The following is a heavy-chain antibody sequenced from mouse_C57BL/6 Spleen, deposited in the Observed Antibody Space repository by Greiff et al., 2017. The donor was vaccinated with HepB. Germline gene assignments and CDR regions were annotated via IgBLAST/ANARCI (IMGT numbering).Heavy chain of an antibody. V-gene: IGHV5-4*03. CDR3: ARVYYYGSIYYFDY. D-gene: IGHD1-1*01. CDR2: ISDGGSYT. CDR1: GFTFSSYA. J-gene: IGHJ2*01. Sequence: DVMLVESGGGLVKPGGSLKLSCAASGFTFSSYAMSWVRQTPEKRLEWVATISDGGSYTYYPDNVKGRFTISRDNAKNNLYLQMSHLKSEDTAMYYCARVYYYGSIYYFDYWGQGTTLTVSS.